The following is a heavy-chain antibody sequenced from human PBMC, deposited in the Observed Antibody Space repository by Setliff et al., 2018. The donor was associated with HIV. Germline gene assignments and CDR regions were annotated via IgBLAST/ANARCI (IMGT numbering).Heavy chain of an antibody. CDR1: GDSISSGGYY. CDR3: ASGRGAKGGYDYSGS. CDR2: IYYSGAT. V-gene: IGHV4-31*03. Sequence: SETLSLTCTVSGDSISSGGYYWSWIRQLPGKGLEWIGYIYYSGATYYNPSLKNRVTISLDTSKSQFSLKLTSVTAADTALYYCASGRGAKGGYDYSGSWGQGTLVTVSS. J-gene: IGHJ4*02. D-gene: IGHD5-12*01.